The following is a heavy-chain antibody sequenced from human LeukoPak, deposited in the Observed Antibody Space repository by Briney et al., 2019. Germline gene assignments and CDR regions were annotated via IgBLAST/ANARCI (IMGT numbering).Heavy chain of an antibody. CDR2: MNDSGST. D-gene: IGHD2-8*02. CDR1: RGSFSGYF. Sequence: PSETLSLTCDVHRGSFSGYFWSWIRQTPGKGLEWLGEMNDSGSTNYNPSLKSRVTISVAVSKNQYSLRLTSVTAADTAVYYCARKGFVESTGWRGAFDVWGQGTMVTVSS. V-gene: IGHV4-34*01. J-gene: IGHJ3*01. CDR3: ARKGFVESTGWRGAFDV.